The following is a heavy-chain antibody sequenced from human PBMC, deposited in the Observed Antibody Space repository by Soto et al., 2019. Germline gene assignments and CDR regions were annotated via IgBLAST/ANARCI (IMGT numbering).Heavy chain of an antibody. CDR1: GFTFSSYA. Sequence: EVQLLESGGGLVQPGGSLRLSCAASGFTFSSYAMSWVRQAPGKGLEWVSAISGSGGSTYYADSVKGRFTISRDNSKNSLYLQMNSLRAEDTAVYYCAKDPHYDILTGYMYYWGQGTLVTVSS. CDR3: AKDPHYDILTGYMYY. D-gene: IGHD3-9*01. V-gene: IGHV3-23*01. CDR2: ISGSGGST. J-gene: IGHJ4*02.